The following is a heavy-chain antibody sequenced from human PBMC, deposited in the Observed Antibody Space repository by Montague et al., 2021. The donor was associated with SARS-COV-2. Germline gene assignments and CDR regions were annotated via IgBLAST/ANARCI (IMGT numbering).Heavy chain of an antibody. Sequence: SETLSLTCAVSGDSIRSYYWNWIRQPPGKGLELVGFVYHNEDTKYNPSLKSQLTISVDTSKNQFSLKLSSVTAADTAVYYCASVGPYGDTEYNFYSMDVWGKGTTVTVSS. D-gene: IGHD4-17*01. CDR1: GDSIRSYY. V-gene: IGHV4-59*01. J-gene: IGHJ6*03. CDR3: ASVGPYGDTEYNFYSMDV. CDR2: VYHNEDT.